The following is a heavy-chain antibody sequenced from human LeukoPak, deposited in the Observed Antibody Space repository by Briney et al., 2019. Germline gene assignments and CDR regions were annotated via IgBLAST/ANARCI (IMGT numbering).Heavy chain of an antibody. Sequence: GGSLGLSCASSVFTFSDYYMSCIPDARGKGREGGSYISSSGSTIYYADSVKGRFTISRDNAKNSLYLQMNSLRAEDTAVYYCARGPNAFDIWGQGTMVTVSS. V-gene: IGHV3-11*01. CDR1: VFTFSDYY. J-gene: IGHJ3*02. D-gene: IGHD4/OR15-4a*01. CDR2: ISSSGSTI. CDR3: ARGPNAFDI.